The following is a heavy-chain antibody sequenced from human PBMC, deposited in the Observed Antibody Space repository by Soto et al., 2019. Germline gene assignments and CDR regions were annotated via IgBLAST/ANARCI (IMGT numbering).Heavy chain of an antibody. D-gene: IGHD5-18*01. CDR3: ARGGTAMVTMDYYGMDV. CDR1: GGTFSSYA. V-gene: IGHV1-69*13. CDR2: IIPIFGTA. J-gene: IGHJ6*02. Sequence: SVKVSCKASGGTFSSYAISWVRQAPGQGLEWMGGIIPIFGTANYAQKFQGRVTITADESTSTAYMELSSLRSEDTAVYYCARGGTAMVTMDYYGMDVWGQGTTVTVSS.